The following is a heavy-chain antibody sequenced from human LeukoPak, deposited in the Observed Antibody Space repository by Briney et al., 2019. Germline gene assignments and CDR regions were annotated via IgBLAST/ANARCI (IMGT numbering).Heavy chain of an antibody. V-gene: IGHV3-21*01. CDR2: ISSSSSYI. CDR1: GFTFSSYS. J-gene: IGHJ4*02. CDR3: AKNYGSGSYGFDY. D-gene: IGHD3-10*01. Sequence: GGSLRLSCAASGFTFSSYSMNWVRQAPGKGLEWVSSISSSSSYIYYADSVKGRFTISRDNAKNSLYLQMNSLRAEDTAVYYCAKNYGSGSYGFDYWGQGTLVTVSS.